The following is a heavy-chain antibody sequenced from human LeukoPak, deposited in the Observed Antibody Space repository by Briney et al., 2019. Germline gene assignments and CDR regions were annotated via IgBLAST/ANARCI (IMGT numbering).Heavy chain of an antibody. J-gene: IGHJ4*02. Sequence: GGSLRLSCAASGFTFSSYGVHWVRQAPGKGLEWVAVISYDGSNKYYADSVKGRFTISRDNSKNTLYLQMNSLRAEDTAVYYCAKGDILTGYYGAFDYWGQGTLVTVSS. D-gene: IGHD3-9*01. CDR1: GFTFSSYG. CDR2: ISYDGSNK. V-gene: IGHV3-30*18. CDR3: AKGDILTGYYGAFDY.